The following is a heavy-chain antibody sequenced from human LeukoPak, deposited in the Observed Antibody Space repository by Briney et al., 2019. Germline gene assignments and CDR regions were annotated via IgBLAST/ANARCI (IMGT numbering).Heavy chain of an antibody. CDR2: IKQDGSEK. CDR3: ARAGPFGESYFDY. Sequence: GGSLRLSCAASGFTFSSYWMSWVRQAPGKGQEWVANIKQDGSEKYYVDSVKGRFTISRDNAKNYLYLQMNSLRAEDTAVYYCARAGPFGESYFDYWGQGTLVTVSS. V-gene: IGHV3-7*01. D-gene: IGHD3-10*01. J-gene: IGHJ4*02. CDR1: GFTFSSYW.